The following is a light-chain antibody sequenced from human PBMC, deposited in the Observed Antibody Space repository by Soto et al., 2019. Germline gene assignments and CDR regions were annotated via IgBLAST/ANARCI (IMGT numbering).Light chain of an antibody. V-gene: IGKV3-20*01. J-gene: IGKJ2*01. Sequence: EIVLTQSPGTLSLSPGERATLSCRASQSVSSNYLAWYQQKPGQAPRFLIYGASNRATDIPDRFSGSGSGTDFTLTISRLEPEDFAVYYCQQYGSSPPYTFGQGTKLEIK. CDR1: QSVSSNY. CDR3: QQYGSSPPYT. CDR2: GAS.